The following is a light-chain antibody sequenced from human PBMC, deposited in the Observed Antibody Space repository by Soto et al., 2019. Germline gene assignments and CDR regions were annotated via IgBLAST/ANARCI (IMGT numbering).Light chain of an antibody. Sequence: AIQMTQSPSSLSASVGDRVTITCRASQGIRNELGWYRQKPGKAPKLLIYAASTLQSGVPSRFSGSGSGTDFTLTISSLQPEDFATYYCLQDYNYPHTFDQGTKVDIK. CDR1: QGIRNE. J-gene: IGKJ2*01. CDR2: AAS. V-gene: IGKV1-6*01. CDR3: LQDYNYPHT.